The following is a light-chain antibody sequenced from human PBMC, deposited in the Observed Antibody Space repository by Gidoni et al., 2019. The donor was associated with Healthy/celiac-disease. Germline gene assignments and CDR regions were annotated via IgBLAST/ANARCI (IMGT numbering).Light chain of an antibody. J-gene: IGKJ2*01. V-gene: IGKV1-33*01. CDR2: DAS. CDR1: QDISNY. CDR3: QQYDNLPRT. Sequence: DTQMTQSPSSLPASVGDRVTITCQASQDISNYLNWYQQKTGKAPKLLIYDASNLETGVPSRFSGSGSGTDFTFTISSLQPEDIATYYCQQYDNLPRTFGQGTKLEIK.